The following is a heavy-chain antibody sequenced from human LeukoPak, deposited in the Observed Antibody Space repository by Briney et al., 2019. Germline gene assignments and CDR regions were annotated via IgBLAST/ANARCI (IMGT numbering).Heavy chain of an antibody. CDR2: ISSSSSYI. CDR3: AKGSYYYDSADYFDY. J-gene: IGHJ4*02. D-gene: IGHD3-22*01. CDR1: GFTFSSYS. V-gene: IGHV3-21*04. Sequence: GGSLRLSCAASGFTFSSYSMNWVRQAPGKGLEWVSSISSSSSYIYYADSVKGRFTISRDNAKNSLYLQMNSLRAEDTAVYHCAKGSYYYDSADYFDYWGQGTLVTVSP.